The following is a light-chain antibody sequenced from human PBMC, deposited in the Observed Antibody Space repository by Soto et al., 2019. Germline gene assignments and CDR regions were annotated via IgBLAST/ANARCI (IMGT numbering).Light chain of an antibody. CDR3: ATWDRSLSAGV. V-gene: IGLV1-51*01. Sequence: QSVLTQPPSVSAAPGQKVTISCSGSNSNIENNVVSWYQQLPGTAPKLLIHGNDKRPSGIPDRFSGSKSGTSATLDIAGLQPGDEADYYCATWDRSLSAGVFGGGTKLTVL. CDR2: GND. CDR1: NSNIENNV. J-gene: IGLJ2*01.